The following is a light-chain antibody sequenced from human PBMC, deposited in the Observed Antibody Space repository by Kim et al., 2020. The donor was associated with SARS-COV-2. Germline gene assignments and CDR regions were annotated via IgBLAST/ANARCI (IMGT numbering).Light chain of an antibody. V-gene: IGKV1-9*01. Sequence: DIQLTQSPSFLSASVGDRVTITCWASQGISTYLAWFHQKPGKAPNLLIYSASTLQSGVPSRFSGSGSGTEFTLTITSLQPEDSATYYCQHLNSYPLTFGGGTKVEIK. CDR1: QGISTY. J-gene: IGKJ4*01. CDR2: SAS. CDR3: QHLNSYPLT.